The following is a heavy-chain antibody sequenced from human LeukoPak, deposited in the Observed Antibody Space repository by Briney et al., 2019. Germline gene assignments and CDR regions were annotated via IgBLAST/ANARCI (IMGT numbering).Heavy chain of an antibody. D-gene: IGHD2-21*02. Sequence: GGSLRLSCAASGFTFSSYGMSWVRQAPGKGLEWVSAISGSGGSTYYADSVKGRFTISRGNAKNSLYLQMNSLRVEDTAMYYCARDGLRRPPTPYCGGDCPLDYWGQGTLVSVSS. CDR1: GFTFSSYG. J-gene: IGHJ4*02. V-gene: IGHV3-23*01. CDR3: ARDGLRRPPTPYCGGDCPLDY. CDR2: ISGSGGST.